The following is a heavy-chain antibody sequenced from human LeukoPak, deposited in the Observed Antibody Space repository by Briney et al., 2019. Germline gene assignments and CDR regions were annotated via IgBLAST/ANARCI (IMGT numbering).Heavy chain of an antibody. CDR3: AKPRWNRRDGYNSRYWYFDL. Sequence: ETLSLTCTVSGGSISTSSYYWGWIRQPPGEGLEWVSAISGSGGSTYYADSVKGRFTISRDNSKNTLYLQMNSLRAEDTAVYYCAKPRWNRRDGYNSRYWYFDLWGRGTLVTVSS. J-gene: IGHJ2*01. CDR2: ISGSGGST. V-gene: IGHV3-23*01. D-gene: IGHD5-24*01. CDR1: GGSISTSSYY.